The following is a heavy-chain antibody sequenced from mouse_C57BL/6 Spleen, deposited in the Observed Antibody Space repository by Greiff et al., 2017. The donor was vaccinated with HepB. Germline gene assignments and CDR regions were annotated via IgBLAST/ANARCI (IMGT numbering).Heavy chain of an antibody. CDR1: GYTFTDYY. Sequence: VQLQQSGPELVKPGASVKISCKASGYTFTDYYMNWVKQSHGKSLEWIGDINPNNGGTSYNQKFKGKATLTVDKSSSTAYMELRSLTSEDSAVYYCARFNWEGSDYWGQGTTLTVSS. J-gene: IGHJ2*01. CDR2: INPNNGGT. V-gene: IGHV1-26*01. D-gene: IGHD4-1*02. CDR3: ARFNWEGSDY.